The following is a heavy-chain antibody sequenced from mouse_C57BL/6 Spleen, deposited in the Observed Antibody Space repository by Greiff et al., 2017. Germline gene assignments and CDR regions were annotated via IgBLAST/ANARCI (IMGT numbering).Heavy chain of an antibody. V-gene: IGHV1-80*01. Sequence: QVQLQQSGAELVKPGASVKISCKASGYAFSRYWMNWVKQRPGKGLEWIGQIYPGDGATNYNGKFKGKATLTADKSSSTAYMQLSSLTSEDSAVYFCAIGYYCYSWFAYWGQGTLVTVSA. CDR3: AIGYYCYSWFAY. J-gene: IGHJ3*01. D-gene: IGHD2-12*01. CDR2: IYPGDGAT. CDR1: GYAFSRYW.